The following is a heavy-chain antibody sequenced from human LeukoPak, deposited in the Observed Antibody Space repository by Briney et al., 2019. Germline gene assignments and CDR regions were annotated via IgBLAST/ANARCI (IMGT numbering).Heavy chain of an antibody. D-gene: IGHD2-21*02. Sequence: ASVKVSCKASGYTFTGYYMHWVRQAPGQGLEWMGWINPNSGGTNYAQKFQGRVTMTRDTSISTAYMELSRLRSDDTAVYYCARAAYCGGDCYRTDSLSHFDYWGQGTLVTVSS. CDR1: GYTFTGYY. J-gene: IGHJ4*02. CDR3: ARAAYCGGDCYRTDSLSHFDY. CDR2: INPNSGGT. V-gene: IGHV1-2*02.